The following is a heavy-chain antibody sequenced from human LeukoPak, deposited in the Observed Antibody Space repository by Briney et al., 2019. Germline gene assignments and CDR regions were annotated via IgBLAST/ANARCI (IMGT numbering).Heavy chain of an antibody. V-gene: IGHV3-23*01. Sequence: GGSLRLSCAASGFTFSSYAMSWVRQAPGKGLEWVSSISGSGDSTYYADSVKGRFTISRDNSENTLYLQMNSLRAEDTAVYYCAKSSPMTMVRGANDYWGQGTLVTVSS. J-gene: IGHJ4*02. CDR3: AKSSPMTMVRGANDY. D-gene: IGHD3-10*01. CDR2: ISGSGDST. CDR1: GFTFSSYA.